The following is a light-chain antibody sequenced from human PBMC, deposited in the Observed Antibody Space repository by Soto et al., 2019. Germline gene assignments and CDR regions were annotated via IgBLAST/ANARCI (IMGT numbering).Light chain of an antibody. V-gene: IGKV1-8*01. Sequence: AIRMTQSPSSFSASTGDRVTITCRASQGISSYLAWYQQKPGKAPKLLIYAASTLQSGFPSRFSGSGSGTDFTLIISCLQSEDFATYFCQQYYSYPRTFGQGNKVEIK. CDR2: AAS. CDR3: QQYYSYPRT. CDR1: QGISSY. J-gene: IGKJ1*01.